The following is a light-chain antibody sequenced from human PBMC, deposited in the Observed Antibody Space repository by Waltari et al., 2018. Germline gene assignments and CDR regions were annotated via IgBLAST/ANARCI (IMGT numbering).Light chain of an antibody. CDR1: QSVLSTSNNKNY. J-gene: IGKJ2*01. CDR2: CAS. Sequence: DIVLTQSPDSLAVSLGERATINCKASQSVLSTSNNKNYLGWYQQKPGQPPKLLITCASTRGSGFPDRFSGSGSETDFTLTISRLQAENVAVYFCQQCYTFPYTFGQGTKLEIK. V-gene: IGKV4-1*01. CDR3: QQCYTFPYT.